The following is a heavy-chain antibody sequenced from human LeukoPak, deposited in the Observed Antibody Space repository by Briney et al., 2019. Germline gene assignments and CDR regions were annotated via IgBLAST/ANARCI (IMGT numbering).Heavy chain of an antibody. V-gene: IGHV1-69*13. CDR2: IIPIFGTA. D-gene: IGHD3-22*01. CDR1: GGTFSSYA. CDR3: ARNYDSSGYYYVYAFDI. Sequence: SVKVSCKASGGTFSSYAISWVRQAPGQGLKWMGGIIPIFGTANYAQKFQGRVTITADESTSTAYMELSSLRSEDTAVYYCARNYDSSGYYYVYAFDIWGQGTMVTVSS. J-gene: IGHJ3*02.